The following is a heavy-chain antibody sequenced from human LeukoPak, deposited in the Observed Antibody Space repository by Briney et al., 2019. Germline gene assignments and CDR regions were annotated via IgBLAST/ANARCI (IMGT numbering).Heavy chain of an antibody. Sequence: SETLSLTCAVYGGSFSGYYWSWIRQPPGKGLEWIGEINHSGSTNYDPSLKCRVTISVDTSKNQFSLKLSSVTAADTAVYYCARGSNPSYWGQGTLVTVSS. CDR2: INHSGST. CDR3: ARGSNPSY. V-gene: IGHV4-34*01. J-gene: IGHJ4*02. CDR1: GGSFSGYY. D-gene: IGHD4-11*01.